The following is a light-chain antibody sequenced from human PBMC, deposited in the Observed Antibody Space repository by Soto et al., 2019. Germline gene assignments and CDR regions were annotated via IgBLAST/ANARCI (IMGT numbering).Light chain of an antibody. CDR3: QQYNIWPQT. CDR2: DAS. Sequence: EIVMTQSPATLSVSPGESATLSCRASQSVSSDLSWYQQKPGQAPRLLIYDASNRATGIPARFSGSGSGTEFTLTISSLQSEDFAVYFCQQYNIWPQTFGQGTKVDI. J-gene: IGKJ1*01. CDR1: QSVSSD. V-gene: IGKV3D-15*01.